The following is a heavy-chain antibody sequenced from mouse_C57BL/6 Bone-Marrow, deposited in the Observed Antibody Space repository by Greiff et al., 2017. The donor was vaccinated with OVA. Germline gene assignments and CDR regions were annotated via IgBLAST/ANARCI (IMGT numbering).Heavy chain of an antibody. Sequence: VQLQQPGAELVKPGASVKLSCKASGYTFTSYWMHWVKQRPGQGLEWIGMIHPNSGSTNYNEKFKSKATLTVDKSSSTAYMQLSSLTSEDSAVYYCARTASSQAWFAYWGQGTLVTVSA. D-gene: IGHD3-3*01. CDR1: GYTFTSYW. CDR2: IHPNSGST. CDR3: ARTASSQAWFAY. V-gene: IGHV1-64*01. J-gene: IGHJ3*01.